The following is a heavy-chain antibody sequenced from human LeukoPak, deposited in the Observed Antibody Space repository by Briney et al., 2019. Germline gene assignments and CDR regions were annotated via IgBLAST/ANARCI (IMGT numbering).Heavy chain of an antibody. D-gene: IGHD3-22*01. CDR1: GFTFSSYS. CDR2: ISSSSSYI. Sequence: GGSLRLSCAASGFTFSSYSLNWVRQAPGKGLEWVSSISSSSSYIYYADSVKGRFTISRDNAKNSLYLQMNSLRAEDTAVYYCARDNPTSNYYDSSGKYRGDSWGQGTLVTVSS. V-gene: IGHV3-21*01. J-gene: IGHJ4*02. CDR3: ARDNPTSNYYDSSGKYRGDS.